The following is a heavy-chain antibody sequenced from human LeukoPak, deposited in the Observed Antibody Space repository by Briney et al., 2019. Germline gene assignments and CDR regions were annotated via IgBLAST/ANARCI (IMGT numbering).Heavy chain of an antibody. CDR1: GFTFISYG. J-gene: IGHJ4*01. D-gene: IGHD2-21*02. Sequence: GGSLRLSCAASGFTFISYGMQWVRQAPGKGLVWVSRINTDGSDISCADSVKGRFTVSRDNAKNTLYLQMNSLRADDTAVYYCARELPREVTLDYWGQGTLVTVSS. CDR2: INTDGSDI. CDR3: ARELPREVTLDY. V-gene: IGHV3-74*01.